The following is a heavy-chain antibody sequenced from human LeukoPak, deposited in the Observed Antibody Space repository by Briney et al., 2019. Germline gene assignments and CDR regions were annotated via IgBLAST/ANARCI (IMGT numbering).Heavy chain of an antibody. Sequence: SETLSLTCSVSGVSIYSYYWRWIRPAAGKGLEGIGRIYSSGSTNYNPSLQSRVTVSVDTSKDQFSLKLSSVTAAGTAVYYCARDLAATMVITDAFDIWGQGTMVTGSS. CDR2: IYSSGST. D-gene: IGHD4/OR15-4a*01. V-gene: IGHV4-4*07. CDR3: ARDLAATMVITDAFDI. CDR1: GVSIYSYY. J-gene: IGHJ3*02.